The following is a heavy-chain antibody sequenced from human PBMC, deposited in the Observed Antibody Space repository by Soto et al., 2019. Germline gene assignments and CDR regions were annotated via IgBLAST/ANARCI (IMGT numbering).Heavy chain of an antibody. CDR3: AKDWERAQNWPS. CDR2: ISYDGSNK. J-gene: IGHJ5*02. D-gene: IGHD3-16*01. V-gene: IGHV3-30*18. Sequence: PGGSLRLSCAASGFTFSIYGMHWVRQAPGKGLEWVAVISYDGSNKYYADSVKGRFTISRDNSKNTLYLQMNSLRAEDTAVYYWAKDWERAQNWPSWGREPLVTSPQ. CDR1: GFTFSIYG.